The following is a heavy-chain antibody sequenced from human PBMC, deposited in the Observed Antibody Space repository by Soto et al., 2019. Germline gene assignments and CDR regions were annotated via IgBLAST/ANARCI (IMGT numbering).Heavy chain of an antibody. CDR2: MNPNSGNT. CDR3: ASVWGLWGSGSYYNPTPMDV. V-gene: IGHV1-8*01. J-gene: IGHJ6*03. D-gene: IGHD3-10*01. Sequence: ASVKVSCKASGYTFTSYDINWVRQATGQVLEWMGWMNPNSGNTGYAQKFQGRVTMTRNTSISTAYMELSSLRSEDTAVYYCASVWGLWGSGSYYNPTPMDVWGKGTTVTVSS. CDR1: GYTFTSYD.